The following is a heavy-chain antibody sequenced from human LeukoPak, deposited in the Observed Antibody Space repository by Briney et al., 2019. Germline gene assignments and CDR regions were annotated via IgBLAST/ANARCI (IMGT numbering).Heavy chain of an antibody. CDR2: ISNDGSQE. J-gene: IGHJ6*03. CDR1: GFTFSSYA. CDR3: AREAEIRRNFYYMDV. V-gene: IGHV3-30*01. D-gene: IGHD3-16*01. Sequence: GGSLRLSCGASGFTFSSYALFWVRQAPGKGLEWLAVISNDGSQEHYADSLKGRFTIARDNSKNTLYLDMNSLTGEDTAVYYCAREAEIRRNFYYMDVWGKGTTVTVSS.